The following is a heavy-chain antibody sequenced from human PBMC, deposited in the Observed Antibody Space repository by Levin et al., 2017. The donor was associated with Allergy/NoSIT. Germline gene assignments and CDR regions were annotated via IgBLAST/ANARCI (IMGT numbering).Heavy chain of an antibody. J-gene: IGHJ4*02. CDR1: GFTFSSYA. CDR2: ISGSGGST. Sequence: GESLKISCAASGFTFSSYAMSWVRQAPGKGLEWVSAISGSGGSTYYADSVKGRFTISRDNSKNTLYLQMNSLRAEDTAVYYCANSPVRSGGSGSGYWGQGTLVTVSS. CDR3: ANSPVRSGGSGSGY. D-gene: IGHD2-15*01. V-gene: IGHV3-23*01.